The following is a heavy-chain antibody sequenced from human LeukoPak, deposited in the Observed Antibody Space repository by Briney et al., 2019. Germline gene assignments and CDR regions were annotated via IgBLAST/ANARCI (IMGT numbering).Heavy chain of an antibody. CDR3: ARVGEGSSIDY. Sequence: GASVKVSCKASGYTFAKYAIHWVRQAPGQRLEWMGWINAGNGNTRYSQKFQGGVTITRDTSASTAYMELSRLRSDDTAVYYCARVGEGSSIDYWGQGTLVTVSS. CDR2: INAGNGNT. J-gene: IGHJ4*02. V-gene: IGHV1-3*01. CDR1: GYTFAKYA. D-gene: IGHD3-16*01.